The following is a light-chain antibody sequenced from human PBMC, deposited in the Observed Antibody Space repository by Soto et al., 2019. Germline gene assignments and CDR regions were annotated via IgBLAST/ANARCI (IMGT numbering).Light chain of an antibody. J-gene: IGLJ1*01. Sequence: QSVLTQPPSVSGAPGQRVTISCTGSSSNIGAGYDVHWYQHLPGTAPKLLISDNSNRPSGVPDRYSGSKSGTSASLAITGLQAEDEADYYCASYTTDTSRLFGTGTKVTVL. CDR1: SSNIGAGYD. V-gene: IGLV1-40*01. CDR2: DNS. CDR3: ASYTTDTSRL.